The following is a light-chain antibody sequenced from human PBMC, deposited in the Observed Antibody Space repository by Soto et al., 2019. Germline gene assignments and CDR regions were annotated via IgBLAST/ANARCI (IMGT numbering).Light chain of an antibody. J-gene: IGKJ4*01. Sequence: TLSLSPGERATLSCRASQSVSSSYLAWYQQKPGQAPRLLIYGASSRATGIPDRFSGSGSGTDFTLTISRLEPEDFAVYYCQQYGSSSSFGGGTKVDIK. CDR1: QSVSSSY. CDR2: GAS. V-gene: IGKV3-20*01. CDR3: QQYGSSSS.